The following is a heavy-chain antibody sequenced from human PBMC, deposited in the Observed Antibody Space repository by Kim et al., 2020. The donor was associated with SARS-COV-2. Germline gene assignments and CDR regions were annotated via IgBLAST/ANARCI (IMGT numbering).Heavy chain of an antibody. CDR3: ASSRSGSYYDY. V-gene: IGHV3-30*01. Sequence: YDNSVKGRLTISRDNSKNTVYLQMDSLRADDTAIYYCASSRSGSYYDYWGQGTLVTVSS. J-gene: IGHJ4*02. D-gene: IGHD3-10*01.